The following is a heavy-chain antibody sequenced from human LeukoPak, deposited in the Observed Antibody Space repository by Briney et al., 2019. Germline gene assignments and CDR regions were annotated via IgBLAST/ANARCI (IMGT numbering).Heavy chain of an antibody. Sequence: SETLSLTYTVSGGSISSYYWSWIRQPPGKGLEWIGYIYTSGSTNYNPSLKSRVTISVDTSKNQFSLKLSSVTAADTAVYYCARHWELLEGDYYYYYMDVWGKGTTVTVSS. CDR3: ARHWELLEGDYYYYYMDV. V-gene: IGHV4-4*09. J-gene: IGHJ6*03. CDR2: IYTSGST. CDR1: GGSISSYY. D-gene: IGHD1-26*01.